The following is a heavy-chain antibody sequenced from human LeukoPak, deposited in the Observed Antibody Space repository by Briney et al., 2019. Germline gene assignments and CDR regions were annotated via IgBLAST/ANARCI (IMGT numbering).Heavy chain of an antibody. CDR3: ARTSGRSWFYYYIDV. J-gene: IGHJ6*03. CDR2: IYISGST. Sequence: SETLSLTCIVSGGFLSNYNWNWIRQSAGKGLEWIGRIYISGSTDYNPSLKSRVTMSVDASKNEFSLRLNSVTAADSAVYYCARTSGRSWFYYYIDVWGKGTTVTVSS. D-gene: IGHD2-15*01. CDR1: GGFLSNYN. V-gene: IGHV4-4*07.